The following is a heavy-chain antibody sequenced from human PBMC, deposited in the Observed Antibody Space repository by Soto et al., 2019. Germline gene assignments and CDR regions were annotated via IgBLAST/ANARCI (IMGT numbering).Heavy chain of an antibody. D-gene: IGHD3-22*01. CDR2: ISGSGGST. CDR3: AKDKGRYYYDSSGYPFDY. J-gene: IGHJ4*02. Sequence: EVQLLESGGDLVQPGGSLRLSCAASGFTFSSYAMSWVRQAPGKGLEWVSAISGSGGSTYYADSVKGRFTISRDNSKNTLYLQMNSLRAEDTAVYYCAKDKGRYYYDSSGYPFDYWGQGTLVTVSS. V-gene: IGHV3-23*01. CDR1: GFTFSSYA.